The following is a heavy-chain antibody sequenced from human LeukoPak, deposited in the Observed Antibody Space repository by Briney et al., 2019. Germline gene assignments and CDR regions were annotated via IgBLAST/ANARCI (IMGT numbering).Heavy chain of an antibody. Sequence: SETLSLTCAVYGESLSGNYWSWIRQPPGKGLEGMGEINDSGSTNYNPSLKSRVTMTVDASNKQFSLRLSSVTAADTAVYYCARLTGNPQDYFDYWGQGTLVTVSS. CDR1: GESLSGNY. CDR2: INDSGST. CDR3: ARLTGNPQDYFDY. V-gene: IGHV4-34*01. D-gene: IGHD7-27*01. J-gene: IGHJ4*02.